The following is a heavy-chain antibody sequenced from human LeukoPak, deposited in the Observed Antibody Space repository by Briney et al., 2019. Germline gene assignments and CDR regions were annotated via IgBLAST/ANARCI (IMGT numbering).Heavy chain of an antibody. CDR2: IFSGGST. J-gene: IGHJ4*02. Sequence: GGSLRLSCAASGFTVSSNYMSWVRQAPGKGLEWVSVIFSGGSTYYADSVKGRFTISRDNSKNTLYLQMNSLRAEDTAVYYCAREGLISLDSSGYDGVYGYWGQGTLVTVSS. V-gene: IGHV3-53*01. CDR1: GFTVSSNY. CDR3: AREGLISLDSSGYDGVYGY. D-gene: IGHD3-22*01.